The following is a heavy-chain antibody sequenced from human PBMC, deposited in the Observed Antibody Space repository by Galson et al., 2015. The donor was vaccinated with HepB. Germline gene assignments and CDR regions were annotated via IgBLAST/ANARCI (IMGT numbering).Heavy chain of an antibody. D-gene: IGHD2-15*01. CDR3: VRRGYYTIVFDY. J-gene: IGHJ4*02. CDR2: IYYSGST. Sequence: TLSLTCTVSGDSINSAEYCWPWIRQTPGKGLAWIGYIYYSGSTYYNPSLKSRGDISIDTSTNQFSLSVTSVTAADTAVYYCVRRGYYTIVFDYWGQGALVTVSS. V-gene: IGHV4-30-4*01. CDR1: GDSINSAEYC.